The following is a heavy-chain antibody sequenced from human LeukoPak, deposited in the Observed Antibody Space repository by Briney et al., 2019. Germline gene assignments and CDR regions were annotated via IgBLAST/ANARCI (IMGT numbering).Heavy chain of an antibody. Sequence: GGSLRLSCAASGFTFSYYWMSWVRQAPGKGLEWVANIKEDGSEKYYVDSVKGRFTISRDNAKNSLYLQMNSLRAEDTAVYYCARDRAYNCLSDYWGQGTLVTVSS. CDR2: IKEDGSEK. CDR3: ARDRAYNCLSDY. CDR1: GFTFSYYW. D-gene: IGHD1-1*01. V-gene: IGHV3-7*01. J-gene: IGHJ4*02.